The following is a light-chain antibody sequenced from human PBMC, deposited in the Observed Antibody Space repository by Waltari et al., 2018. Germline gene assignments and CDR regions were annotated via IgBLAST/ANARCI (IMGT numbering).Light chain of an antibody. J-gene: IGKJ2*01. CDR1: RGVDGAF. V-gene: IGKV3-20*01. Sequence: RGGRGVDGAFLVVYKQNPGQAPRLLLSGASSRATDIPDRCSGSGSGTYFTLTIDILEAGDSAVYLCQQFGGSPMYTFGQGTKL. CDR2: GAS. CDR3: QQFGGSPMYT.